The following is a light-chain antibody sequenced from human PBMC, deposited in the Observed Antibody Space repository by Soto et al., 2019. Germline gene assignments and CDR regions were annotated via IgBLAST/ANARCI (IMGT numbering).Light chain of an antibody. V-gene: IGKV3-11*01. CDR1: ESVTNY. CDR2: DVS. Sequence: IVLTQSPATLSLSPGQRGPLSCRASESVTNYLAWYQQKPGQAPRLLVYDVSNRATGIPARFSGSGSGTDFTLTISSLEPEDFAVYYCQQRSNWPPITFGQGTRLEIK. J-gene: IGKJ5*01. CDR3: QQRSNWPPIT.